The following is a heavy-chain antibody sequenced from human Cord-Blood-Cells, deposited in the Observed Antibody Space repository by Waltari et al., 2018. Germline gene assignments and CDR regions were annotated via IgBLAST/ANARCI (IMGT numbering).Heavy chain of an antibody. CDR1: GGSISSSSYY. J-gene: IGHJ4*02. CDR3: ARSLLLHSSGYDFDY. V-gene: IGHV4-39*01. D-gene: IGHD3-22*01. Sequence: QLQLQESGPGLVKPSETLSLTCTVSGGSISSSSYYLGWIRQPPGKGLEWIGSIYYSGSTYYNPSLKSRVTISVDTSKNQFSLKLSSVTAADTAVYYCARSLLLHSSGYDFDYWGQGTLVTVSS. CDR2: IYYSGST.